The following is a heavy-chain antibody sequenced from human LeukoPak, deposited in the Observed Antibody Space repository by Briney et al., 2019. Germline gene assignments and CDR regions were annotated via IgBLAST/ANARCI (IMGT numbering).Heavy chain of an antibody. Sequence: PGRSLRLSCAASGFPFDDYAMHWVRQAPGKGLEWVSGISWNSGSIGYADSVKGRFTISRDNAKNSLYLQMNSLRAEDTALYYCAASEMLVATIGYWGQGTLVTVSS. D-gene: IGHD5-12*01. CDR3: AASEMLVATIGY. CDR2: ISWNSGSI. J-gene: IGHJ4*02. V-gene: IGHV3-9*01. CDR1: GFPFDDYA.